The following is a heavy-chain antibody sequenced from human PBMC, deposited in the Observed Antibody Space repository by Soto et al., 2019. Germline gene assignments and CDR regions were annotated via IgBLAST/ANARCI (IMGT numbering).Heavy chain of an antibody. D-gene: IGHD2-15*01. CDR2: IYYSGST. CDR1: GGSISSGDYY. V-gene: IGHV4-30-4*01. CDR3: AGIYCSGGSCYVTEYFQH. J-gene: IGHJ1*01. Sequence: SETLSLTCTVSGGSISSGDYYWSWIRQPPGKGLEWIGYIYYSGSTYYNPSLKSRVTISVDTSKNQFSLKLSSVTAADTAVYYCAGIYCSGGSCYVTEYFQHWGQGTLVTVSS.